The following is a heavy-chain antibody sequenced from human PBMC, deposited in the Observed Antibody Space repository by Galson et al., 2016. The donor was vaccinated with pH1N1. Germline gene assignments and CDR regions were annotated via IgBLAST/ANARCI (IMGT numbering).Heavy chain of an antibody. Sequence: SLRLSCAASGFTFSSHWMHWVRQAPGKGLVWVSRINGDGSRTSYADSVKGRFTISRDNARNTLYLQMDSLRAEDTAVYYCARETTISGVVMDFDSWGQGTQVTVSS. J-gene: IGHJ4*02. CDR1: GFTFSSHW. V-gene: IGHV3-74*01. D-gene: IGHD3-3*01. CDR2: INGDGSRT. CDR3: ARETTISGVVMDFDS.